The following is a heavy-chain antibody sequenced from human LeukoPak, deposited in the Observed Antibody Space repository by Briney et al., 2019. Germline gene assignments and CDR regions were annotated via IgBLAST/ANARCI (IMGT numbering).Heavy chain of an antibody. J-gene: IGHJ4*02. CDR3: ARMAMDPAMVTNFFDL. CDR1: GYTFTDYY. V-gene: IGHV1-46*01. Sequence: ASVKVSCKASGYTFTDYYMYWVRQAPGQGPECMGVIHPSGGGTTYAQKFQGRVTLAKDTATSTVYIELSSLRSDDTAVYYCARMAMDPAMVTNFFDLWGQGTLLIVSA. CDR2: IHPSGGGT. D-gene: IGHD5-18*01.